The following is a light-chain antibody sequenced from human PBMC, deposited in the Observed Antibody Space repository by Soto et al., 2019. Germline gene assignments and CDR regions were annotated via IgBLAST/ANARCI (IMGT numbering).Light chain of an antibody. Sequence: EIVLTQSPATLSLSPGVRATLSCRTSLAWYQQKPGQAPRLLIYSASTRATGIPARFSGRGSGTDFTLTISSLQSEDSAVYYCQQYNNWPPITFGQGTRLEIK. CDR2: SAS. V-gene: IGKV3-15*01. CDR3: QQYNNWPPIT. J-gene: IGKJ5*01.